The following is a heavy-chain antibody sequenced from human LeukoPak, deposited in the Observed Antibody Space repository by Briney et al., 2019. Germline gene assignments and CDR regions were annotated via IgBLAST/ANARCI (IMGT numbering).Heavy chain of an antibody. D-gene: IGHD3-10*01. Sequence: GASVKVSCKASGYTFTGYYMHWVRQAPGQGLEWMGWINTNTGNPTYAQDFTGRFVFSLDTSVSTAYLQISSLRTEDTGVYYCARPLGLYSGSGGSPYGLDVWGQGTTVTVSS. V-gene: IGHV7-4-1*02. CDR1: GYTFTGYY. CDR2: INTNTGNP. J-gene: IGHJ6*02. CDR3: ARPLGLYSGSGGSPYGLDV.